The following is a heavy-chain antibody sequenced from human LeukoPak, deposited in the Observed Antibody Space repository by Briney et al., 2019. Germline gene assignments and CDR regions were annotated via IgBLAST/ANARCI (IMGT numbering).Heavy chain of an antibody. J-gene: IGHJ4*02. CDR2: ISGSSSYI. CDR3: ATRYYYGSGSYPFDY. Sequence: GGSLRLSCAASGFTFSSYSMNWVRQAPGKGLEWVSSISGSSSYIYYADSVKGRFTISRDNAKNSLYLQMNSLRAEDTAVYYCATRYYYGSGSYPFDYWGQGTLVTVSS. V-gene: IGHV3-21*01. CDR1: GFTFSSYS. D-gene: IGHD3-10*01.